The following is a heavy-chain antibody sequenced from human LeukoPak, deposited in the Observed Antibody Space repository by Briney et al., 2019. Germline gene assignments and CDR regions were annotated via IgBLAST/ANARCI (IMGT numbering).Heavy chain of an antibody. Sequence: GGSLRLSCAASGFTFSDYYMSWIRQAPGKGLEWVSYIGSSGSTIYYADSVKGRFTISRDNAKNSLYLQMNSLRAEDTAVYYCARGVSAYSSGWYVNYWGQGTLVTVSS. D-gene: IGHD6-19*01. CDR1: GFTFSDYY. CDR3: ARGVSAYSSGWYVNY. CDR2: IGSSGSTI. V-gene: IGHV3-11*01. J-gene: IGHJ4*02.